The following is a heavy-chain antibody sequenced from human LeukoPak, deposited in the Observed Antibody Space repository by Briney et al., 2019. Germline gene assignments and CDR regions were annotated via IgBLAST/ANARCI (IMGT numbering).Heavy chain of an antibody. CDR2: INHSGST. CDR3: ARFAAAGTKKALDY. V-gene: IGHV4-34*01. D-gene: IGHD6-13*01. CDR1: GYSITSGYY. Sequence: SETLSLTCTVSGYSITSGYYWSWIRQPPGKGLEWIGEINHSGSTNYNPSLKSRVTISVDTSKNQFSLKLSSVTAADTAVYYCARFAAAGTKKALDYWGQGTLVTVSS. J-gene: IGHJ4*02.